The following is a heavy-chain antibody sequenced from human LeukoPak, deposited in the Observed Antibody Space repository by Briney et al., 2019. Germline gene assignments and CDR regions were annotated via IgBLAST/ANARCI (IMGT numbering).Heavy chain of an antibody. V-gene: IGHV1-2*02. CDR1: GYTFTGYY. D-gene: IGHD3-10*01. Sequence: ASVKVSCKASGYTFTGYYMHWVRQAPGRGLEWMRWINPNSGGTNYAQKFQGRVTITRDTCISTAYMELSRLRSDDTAVYYCARDSGMVRGTVDYWGQGTLVTVSS. CDR3: ARDSGMVRGTVDY. J-gene: IGHJ4*02. CDR2: INPNSGGT.